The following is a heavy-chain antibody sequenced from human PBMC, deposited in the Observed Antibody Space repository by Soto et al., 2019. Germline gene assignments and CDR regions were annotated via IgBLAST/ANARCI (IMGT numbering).Heavy chain of an antibody. CDR3: ARAGQYYDASGYAN. J-gene: IGHJ4*02. Sequence: QVKLVQSGADVKKPGASIKVSCKASGYSFATSGMTWVRQAPGQGLEWVGWISAYNGNSNYDQNLQDRVTMTTDTSTTTAYLELRNLRSDDSAVYYCARAGQYYDASGYANWGQGTLVTVSS. V-gene: IGHV1-18*01. CDR1: GYSFATSG. CDR2: ISAYNGNS. D-gene: IGHD3-22*01.